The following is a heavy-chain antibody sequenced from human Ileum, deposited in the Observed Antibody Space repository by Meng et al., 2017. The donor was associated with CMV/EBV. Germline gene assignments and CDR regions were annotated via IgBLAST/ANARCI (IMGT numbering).Heavy chain of an antibody. CDR1: PYNINNYA. D-gene: IGHD5-12*01. V-gene: IGHV1-3*02. CDR2: RNAGNGKT. CDR3: VRGCDSGAWLSGY. Sequence: CKASPYNINNYAIHWVRQAPGKGLGCMGCRNAGNGKTEYSQDFQGRVTITRDTSASTVYMELSSLRSWDMAVYYCVRGCDSGAWLSGYWGQGTLVTVSS. J-gene: IGHJ4*02.